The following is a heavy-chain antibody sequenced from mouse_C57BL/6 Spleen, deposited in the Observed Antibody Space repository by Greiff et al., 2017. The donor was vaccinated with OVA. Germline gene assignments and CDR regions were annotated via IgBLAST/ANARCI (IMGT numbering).Heavy chain of an antibody. CDR1: GYAFSSYW. J-gene: IGHJ4*01. V-gene: IGHV1-80*01. Sequence: QVQLQQSGAELVKPGASVKISCKASGYAFSSYWMNWVKQRPGKGLEWIGQIYPGDGDTNYNGKFKGKATLTADKSSSTAYMQLSSLTAEDSVVYFCARRDPTPRGCMYYWGQGTSVTVSS. CDR3: ARRDPTPRGCMYY. CDR2: IYPGDGDT.